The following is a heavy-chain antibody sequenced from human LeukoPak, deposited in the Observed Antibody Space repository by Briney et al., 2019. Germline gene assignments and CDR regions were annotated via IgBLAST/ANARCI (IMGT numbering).Heavy chain of an antibody. V-gene: IGHV3-74*01. CDR2: INSDGSDT. Sequence: GGSLGLSCAASGFTLSSYWMHWVRQAPGKGLVWVSRINSDGSDTIYGDSVKGRFTISRDNAKNTLYLQMDSLRAEDTAVYYCARDLNRRVLTAYWGQGTLVTVSS. J-gene: IGHJ4*02. CDR3: ARDLNRRVLTAY. CDR1: GFTLSSYW. D-gene: IGHD1-20*01.